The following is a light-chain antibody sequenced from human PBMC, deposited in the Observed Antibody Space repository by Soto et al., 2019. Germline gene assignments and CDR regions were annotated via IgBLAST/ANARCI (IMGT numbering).Light chain of an antibody. Sequence: EIVLTQSPGTLSLSPGERATLSCRASQSVGRNYLAWYQQKPGQAPRLLIYGASSRATGIPDRFSGSGSGTDFTLTLSRLEPEDFAVYYCHQYASSPLTFGGGTKVEIK. J-gene: IGKJ4*01. CDR3: HQYASSPLT. CDR1: QSVGRNY. V-gene: IGKV3-20*01. CDR2: GAS.